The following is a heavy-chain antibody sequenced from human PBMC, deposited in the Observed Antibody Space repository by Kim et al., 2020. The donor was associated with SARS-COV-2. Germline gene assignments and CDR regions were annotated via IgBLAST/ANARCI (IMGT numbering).Heavy chain of an antibody. CDR2: IRRQAYGGTT. D-gene: IGHD3-16*01. CDR1: GFTFGDYA. Sequence: GGSLRLSCTASGFTFGDYAMGWVRQAPGKGLEWVGFIRRQAYGGTTEYAASVTGRFTISRDDSKSIAYLQMNSLKTEDTAVYYCTRLELGGYYDYVWGSFRGGYGMAVWGQGTTVTVSS. CDR3: TRLELGGYYDYVWGSFRGGYGMAV. V-gene: IGHV3-49*04. J-gene: IGHJ6*02.